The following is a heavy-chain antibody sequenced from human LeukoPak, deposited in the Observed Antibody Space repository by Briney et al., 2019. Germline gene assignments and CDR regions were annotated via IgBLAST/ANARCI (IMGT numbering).Heavy chain of an antibody. CDR1: GGSISIYY. Sequence: SETLSLTCTVAGGSISIYYWSWIRQPPGKVLEWIGYIYYSGSTNYNPSLKSRVTIPVDTSKNQFSLKLSSVSAADTAVYYCARGITIFGVVIPNRFDYWGQGTLVTVSS. CDR3: ARGITIFGVVIPNRFDY. D-gene: IGHD3-3*01. V-gene: IGHV4-59*01. CDR2: IYYSGST. J-gene: IGHJ4*02.